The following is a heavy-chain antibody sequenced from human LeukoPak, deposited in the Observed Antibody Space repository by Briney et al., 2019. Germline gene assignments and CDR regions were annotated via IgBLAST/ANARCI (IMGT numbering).Heavy chain of an antibody. CDR1: GFTLNNYG. Sequence: GRSLRLSCAMSGFTLNNYGMHWVRQAPGKGLEWVAIIAHDGVSKYYTDSVKGRFTISRDNSRNTLYLQMDSLRPEDTAVYYCARDWGASGWYNWFDPWGQGTLVTVSS. CDR3: ARDWGASGWYNWFDP. D-gene: IGHD6-19*01. CDR2: IAHDGVSK. V-gene: IGHV3-30*19. J-gene: IGHJ5*02.